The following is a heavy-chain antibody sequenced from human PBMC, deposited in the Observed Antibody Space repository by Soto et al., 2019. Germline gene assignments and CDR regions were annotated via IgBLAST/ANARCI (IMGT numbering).Heavy chain of an antibody. D-gene: IGHD2-15*01. CDR1: GFTVSSKY. Sequence: GVSLRLSCAASGFTVSSKYMNWVRQAPGKGLEWVSIIWSAGLTYYADSVRGRFTISRDISKNILFLQMNNLRAEDSAIYYCARELPPDLWCQGTLVTVSS. CDR3: ARELPPDL. CDR2: IWSAGLT. V-gene: IGHV3-53*01. J-gene: IGHJ5*02.